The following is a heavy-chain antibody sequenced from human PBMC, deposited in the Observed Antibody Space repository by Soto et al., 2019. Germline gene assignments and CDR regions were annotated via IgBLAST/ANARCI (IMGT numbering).Heavy chain of an antibody. CDR1: GFTFSSYS. D-gene: IGHD2-8*01. CDR2: ISSSSSTI. J-gene: IGHJ4*02. Sequence: EVQLVESGGGLVQPGGSLRLSCAASGFTFSSYSMNWVRQAPGKGLEWVSYISSSSSTIYYPDSVKGRFTISRDNAKNSLYLQMNSMRAEDTAVYYCARDVGLMLYAAPTAFDYWGQGTLVTVSS. CDR3: ARDVGLMLYAAPTAFDY. V-gene: IGHV3-48*01.